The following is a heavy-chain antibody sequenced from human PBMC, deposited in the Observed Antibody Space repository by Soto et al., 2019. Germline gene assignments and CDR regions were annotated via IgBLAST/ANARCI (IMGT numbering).Heavy chain of an antibody. CDR3: ARDRIHDILTTATPNDAYDI. V-gene: IGHV1-18*01. CDR1: GYIFSNYG. J-gene: IGHJ3*02. Sequence: QAQLVQSEPELKTPGASVTVSCKASGYIFSNYGFNWVRQAPGQGLEWMGWTNVYNGKTNYLQKFQGRVTMTTDTSTTTAYMELRGLTSDDTAVYYCARDRIHDILTTATPNDAYDIWGQGTMVTVSS. CDR2: TNVYNGKT. D-gene: IGHD3-9*01.